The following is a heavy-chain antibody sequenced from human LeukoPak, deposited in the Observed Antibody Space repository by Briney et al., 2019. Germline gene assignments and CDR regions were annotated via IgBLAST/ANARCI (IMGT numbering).Heavy chain of an antibody. J-gene: IGHJ4*02. CDR2: IKQDGREK. D-gene: IGHD2-15*01. CDR3: ARTRQSGYCSANTCYNFDY. Sequence: GGSLRLSYAASGFTLRSYWMSWLRQAPGKGRAWVANIKQDGREKYYVDSVKERFTISRDNAKNSLYLQINSPRAEDTAVYYCARTRQSGYCSANTCYNFDYWGQGTLVTVSS. V-gene: IGHV3-7*01. CDR1: GFTLRSYW.